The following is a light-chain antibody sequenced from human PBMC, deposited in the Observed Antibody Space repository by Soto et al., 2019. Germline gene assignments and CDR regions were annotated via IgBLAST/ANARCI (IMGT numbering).Light chain of an antibody. CDR2: EVT. CDR3: CAYAGGSIYVL. CDR1: SGDVGSFNL. J-gene: IGLJ2*01. Sequence: QSALTQPASVSGSPGQSVTLSCTGTSGDVGSFNLVSWYQQHPGKAPNLLIYEVTKRPSGVSSRFSGSKSGNTASLTISGLQAEDAADYYCCAYAGGSIYVLFGGATKLTVL. V-gene: IGLV2-23*02.